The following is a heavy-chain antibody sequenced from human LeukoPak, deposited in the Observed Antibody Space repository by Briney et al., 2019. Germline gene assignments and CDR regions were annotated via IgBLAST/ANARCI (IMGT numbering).Heavy chain of an antibody. D-gene: IGHD5-18*01. CDR1: GFTFSSYW. CDR2: ISYDGSNK. V-gene: IGHV3-30*03. Sequence: PGGSLRLSCAASGFTFSSYWMHWVRQAPGKGLEWVAAISYDGSNKYSADSVKGRFTISRDNSKNTLYLQMNSLRADDTAVYYCAGVDAAMPDAFDIWGQGTTVTVSS. CDR3: AGVDAAMPDAFDI. J-gene: IGHJ3*02.